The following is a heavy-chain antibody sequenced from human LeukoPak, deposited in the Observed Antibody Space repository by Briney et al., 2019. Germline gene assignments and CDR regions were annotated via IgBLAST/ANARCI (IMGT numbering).Heavy chain of an antibody. J-gene: IGHJ6*03. CDR3: ARTTEGGYTYDYFYYYYMDV. D-gene: IGHD5-18*01. Sequence: SETLSLTCTVSGSSISSYYWSWIRQPPGKGLEWIGYISYSGSTKYIPSLKSRVTISVDTSKNQFSLKLSSVTAADTAVYYCARTTEGGYTYDYFYYYYMDVWGKGTTVTISS. CDR1: GSSISSYY. V-gene: IGHV4-59*01. CDR2: ISYSGST.